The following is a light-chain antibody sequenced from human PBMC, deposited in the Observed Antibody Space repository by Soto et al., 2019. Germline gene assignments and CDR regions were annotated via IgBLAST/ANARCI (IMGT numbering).Light chain of an antibody. J-gene: IGKJ1*01. CDR2: DAS. CDR3: QQYNSYW. V-gene: IGKV1-5*01. Sequence: DIQMTQSPSTLSASVGDRVTITCRASQSISSWLAWYQQKPGKAPKHLNYDASSLESGVPSRFSGSGSGTEFTLTISSLQPDDFATYYCQQYNSYWFCQGTKVEIK. CDR1: QSISSW.